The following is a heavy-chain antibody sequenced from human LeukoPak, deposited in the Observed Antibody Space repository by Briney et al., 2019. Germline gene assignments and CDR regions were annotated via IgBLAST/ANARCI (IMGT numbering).Heavy chain of an antibody. Sequence: GESRVISCKGSGYSFTSYWIGWVRQMPGKGLEWMGIIYPGDSDTRYSPSFQGQVTISADKSISTAYLQWSSLKASDTAMYYCARVLWFGELLGGYFDYWGQRTLAPASS. V-gene: IGHV5-51*03. CDR1: GYSFTSYW. CDR2: IYPGDSDT. J-gene: IGHJ4*02. D-gene: IGHD3-10*01. CDR3: ARVLWFGELLGGYFDY.